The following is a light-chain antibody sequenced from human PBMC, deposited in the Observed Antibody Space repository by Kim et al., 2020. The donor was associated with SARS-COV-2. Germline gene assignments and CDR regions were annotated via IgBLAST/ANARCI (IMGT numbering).Light chain of an antibody. J-gene: IGKJ1*01. Sequence: ASVGDRVTITCRASQSFTTWLAWYQQKPGRAPKLLIYDASSLESGVPSRFSGSGSGTEFTLTISSLQPDDFATYYCQQYNTYPWTFGHGTKVDIK. CDR2: DAS. CDR3: QQYNTYPWT. CDR1: QSFTTW. V-gene: IGKV1-5*01.